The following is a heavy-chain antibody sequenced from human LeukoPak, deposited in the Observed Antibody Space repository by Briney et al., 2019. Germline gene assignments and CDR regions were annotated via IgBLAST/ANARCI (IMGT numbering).Heavy chain of an antibody. CDR2: INSDGSST. CDR1: GFTFSSYW. V-gene: IGHV3-74*01. D-gene: IGHD1-26*01. CDR3: ARDTARNPELLDY. J-gene: IGHJ4*02. Sequence: GGSLRLSCAASGFTFSSYWMHWVGQAPGKGLVWVSRINSDGSSTSYADSVKGRFTISRDNAKNTLYVQMNSLRAEDTAVYYCARDTARNPELLDYWGQGTLVTVSS.